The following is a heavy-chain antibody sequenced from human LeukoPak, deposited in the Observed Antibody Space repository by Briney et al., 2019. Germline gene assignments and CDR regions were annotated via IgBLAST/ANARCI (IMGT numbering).Heavy chain of an antibody. D-gene: IGHD3-10*01. V-gene: IGHV3-23*01. CDR1: GLTFSNHA. J-gene: IGHJ4*02. CDR3: TRELFDFDY. Sequence: PGGSLRLSCAASGLTFSNHAMGWVRQAPGKGLEWISEISGSGGSTYYADSVKGRFTISRDNSKNTLYLQMNSLRAEDTAVYYCTRELFDFDYWGQGTLVTVSS. CDR2: ISGSGGST.